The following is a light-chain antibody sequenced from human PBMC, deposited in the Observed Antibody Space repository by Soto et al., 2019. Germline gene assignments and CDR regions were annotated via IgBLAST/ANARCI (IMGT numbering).Light chain of an antibody. CDR1: QSISSW. Sequence: DIQMTQSPSTLSASVGDRVTITCRASQSISSWLAWYQQKPGRAPKLLIYKASSLESGVPSRFSGSGSGTEFTPTISSLQPDDFATYYCQQYNSYSRTFGQGNKVEIK. CDR3: QQYNSYSRT. CDR2: KAS. J-gene: IGKJ1*01. V-gene: IGKV1-5*03.